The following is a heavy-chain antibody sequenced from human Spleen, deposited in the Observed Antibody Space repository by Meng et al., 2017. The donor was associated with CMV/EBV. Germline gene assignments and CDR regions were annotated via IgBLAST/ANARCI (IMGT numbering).Heavy chain of an antibody. CDR1: GVSISGFY. Sequence: VQVQGSGPGLVKPSETLSLTCSVSGVSISGFYWSWIRQPAGKGLEWIGRIYISGDTNYNPSLKSRVTISKDTSKNQISLRLTSVTAADTAVYYCATGSGDFDHWGRGTLVTSPQ. V-gene: IGHV4-4*07. CDR3: ATGSGDFDH. J-gene: IGHJ4*02. CDR2: IYISGDT. D-gene: IGHD1-26*01.